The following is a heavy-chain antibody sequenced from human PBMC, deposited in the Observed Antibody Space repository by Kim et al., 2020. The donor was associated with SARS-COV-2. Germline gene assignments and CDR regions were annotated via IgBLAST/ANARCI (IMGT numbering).Heavy chain of an antibody. CDR3: ARDPQLGYYYGSGSKNYYGMDI. J-gene: IGHJ6*02. V-gene: IGHV3-33*01. CDR2: IWYDGSNK. Sequence: GGSLRLSCAASGFTFSSYGMHWVRQAPGKGLEWVAVIWYDGSNKYYADSVKGRFTISRDNSKNTLYLQMNSLRAEDTAVYYCARDPQLGYYYGSGSKNYYGMDIWGQWTPVTVSS. D-gene: IGHD3-10*01. CDR1: GFTFSSYG.